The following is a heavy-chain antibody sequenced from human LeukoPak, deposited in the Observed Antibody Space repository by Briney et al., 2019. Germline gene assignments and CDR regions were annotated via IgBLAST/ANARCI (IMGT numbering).Heavy chain of an antibody. CDR3: ARKEGGYEFY. D-gene: IGHD5-12*01. J-gene: IGHJ4*02. CDR1: GGSFSGYY. V-gene: IGHV4-34*01. Sequence: NPSETLSLTCAVSGGSFSGYYWSWIRQSPGKGLEWVGEINHSGSTNYNPSLKSRVTISVDTSKNQFSLKLTSVSAADTAVYYCARKEGGYEFYWGQGTLVTVSS. CDR2: INHSGST.